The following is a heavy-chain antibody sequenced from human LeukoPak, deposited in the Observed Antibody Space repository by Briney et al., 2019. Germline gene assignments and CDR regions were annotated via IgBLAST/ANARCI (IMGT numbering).Heavy chain of an antibody. Sequence: SETLSLTCTVPGSSISSYYWSWIRQPAGKALEWIGRFYTSGSTNYNPSLKSRVTLSVDTSKNQFSLKLSSVTAADTAVYYCARVPIYYYDSSGYLDAFDIWGQGTMVTVSS. V-gene: IGHV4-4*07. J-gene: IGHJ3*02. CDR1: GSSISSYY. CDR2: FYTSGST. D-gene: IGHD3-22*01. CDR3: ARVPIYYYDSSGYLDAFDI.